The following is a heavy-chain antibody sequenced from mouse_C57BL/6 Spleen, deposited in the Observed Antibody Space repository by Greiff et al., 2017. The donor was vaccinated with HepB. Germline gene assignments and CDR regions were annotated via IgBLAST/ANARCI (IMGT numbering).Heavy chain of an antibody. J-gene: IGHJ1*03. D-gene: IGHD1-1*01. V-gene: IGHV1-55*01. CDR1: GYTFTSYW. CDR2: IYPGSGST. CDR3: ARFYYGSSYVHWYFDV. Sequence: VQLQQPGAELVKPGASVKMSCKASGYTFTSYWITWVKQRPGQGLEWIGDIYPGSGSTNYNEKFKSKATLTVDTSSSTAYMQLSSLTSEDSAVYYCARFYYGSSYVHWYFDVWGTGTTVTVSS.